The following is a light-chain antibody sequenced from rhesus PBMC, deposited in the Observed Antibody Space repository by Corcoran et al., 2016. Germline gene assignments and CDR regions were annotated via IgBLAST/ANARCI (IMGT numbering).Light chain of an antibody. J-gene: IGLJ1*01. CDR1: SSDIGGYNY. CDR2: EVS. Sequence: QAPLTQPRSVSGSPGQSVAISCTGTSSDIGGYNYVSWYQQHPGTTPKLMIYEVSKRHSGVSDRFSGSTSVNTASLTISGLQAVDEAAYYCSSYAGSNTSYIFGAGTRLTVL. V-gene: IGLV2-32*02. CDR3: SSYAGSNTSYI.